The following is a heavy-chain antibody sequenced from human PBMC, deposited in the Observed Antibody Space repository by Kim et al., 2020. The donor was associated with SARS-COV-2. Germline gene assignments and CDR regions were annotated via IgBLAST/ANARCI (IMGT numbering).Heavy chain of an antibody. D-gene: IGHD5-12*01. V-gene: IGHV3-23*01. J-gene: IGHJ4*02. CDR3: AKAQMATSLRFYY. CDR2: ISGSGGST. CDR1: GFTFSSYA. Sequence: GGSLRLSCAASGFTFSSYAMSWVRQAPGKGLEWVSAISGSGGSTYYADSVKGRFTISRDNSKNTLYLQINSLRAEDTAVYYCAKAQMATSLRFYYWGQGTLVTVSS.